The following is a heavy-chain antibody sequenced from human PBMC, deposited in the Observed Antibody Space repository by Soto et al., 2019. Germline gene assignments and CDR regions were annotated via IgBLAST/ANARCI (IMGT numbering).Heavy chain of an antibody. CDR2: IIPIFGTA. D-gene: IGHD4-17*01. J-gene: IGHJ6*02. Sequence: GASVKVSCKASGGTFSSYAISWVRQAPGQGLEWMGGIIPIFGTANYAQKFQGRVTITADESTSTAYMELSSLRSEDTAVYYCARGPATVTQDYYYYYGMDVWGHGTTVTVSS. V-gene: IGHV1-69*13. CDR1: GGTFSSYA. CDR3: ARGPATVTQDYYYYYGMDV.